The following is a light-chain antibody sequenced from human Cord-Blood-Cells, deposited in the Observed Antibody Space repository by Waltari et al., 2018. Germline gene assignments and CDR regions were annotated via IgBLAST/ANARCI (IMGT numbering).Light chain of an antibody. CDR3: SSYTSSSTLV. V-gene: IGLV2-14*01. Sequence: QSALTQPASVSGSPGQSITISCTGTRSDVGGYNYVSWYQQHPGKAPKLMIYDVSNRPSGFSKRFSGSKSCNTASLTISGLHAEDEAYYYCSSYTSSSTLVFGTGTKVTVL. CDR2: DVS. J-gene: IGLJ1*01. CDR1: RSDVGGYNY.